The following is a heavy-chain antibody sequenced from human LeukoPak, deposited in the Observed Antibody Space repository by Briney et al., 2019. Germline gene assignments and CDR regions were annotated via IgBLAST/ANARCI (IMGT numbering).Heavy chain of an antibody. CDR3: AAGPIGKQQRGFDY. Sequence: SVKVSCKASGFTFTNSAMQWVRQARGQRLEWIGWIVVASGNTKYAQKFQERVTITRDMSTSTAYMGLSRLSPEDRPVYSCAAGPIGKQQRGFDYWGQGTLVTVSS. CDR2: IVVASGNT. V-gene: IGHV1-58*02. CDR1: GFTFTNSA. J-gene: IGHJ4*02. D-gene: IGHD1/OR15-1a*01.